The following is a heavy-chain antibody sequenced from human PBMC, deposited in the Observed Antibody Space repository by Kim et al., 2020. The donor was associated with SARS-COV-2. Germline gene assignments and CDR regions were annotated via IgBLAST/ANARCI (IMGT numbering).Heavy chain of an antibody. CDR3: ARGAGSSSWYVRWFDP. CDR1: GFTFSSYW. V-gene: IGHV3-7*03. J-gene: IGHJ5*02. Sequence: GGSLRLSCAASGFTFSSYWMSWVRQAPGKGLEWVANIKQDGSEKYYVDSVKGRFTISRDNAKNSLYLQMNSLRAEDTAVYYCARGAGSSSWYVRWFDPWGQGTLVTVSS. CDR2: IKQDGSEK. D-gene: IGHD6-13*01.